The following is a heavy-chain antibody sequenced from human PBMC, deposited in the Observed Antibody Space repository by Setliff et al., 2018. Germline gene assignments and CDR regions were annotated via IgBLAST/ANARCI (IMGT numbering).Heavy chain of an antibody. D-gene: IGHD6-13*01. CDR3: AKAANMATAWAYYYYGMDV. Sequence: PGGSLRLSCAASGFTFSSYAMSWVRQAPGKGLEWVSAISGSGGDTYYADSVKGRFTISRDNSKNTLYLQMNSLRAEDTAIYYCAKAANMATAWAYYYYGMDVWGQGTTVTVSS. CDR2: ISGSGGDT. CDR1: GFTFSSYA. V-gene: IGHV3-23*01. J-gene: IGHJ6*02.